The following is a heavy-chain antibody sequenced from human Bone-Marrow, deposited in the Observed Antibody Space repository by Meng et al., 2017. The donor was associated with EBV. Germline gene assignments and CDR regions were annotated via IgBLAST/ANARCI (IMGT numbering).Heavy chain of an antibody. CDR1: GGSISSGDYS. CDR2: IYHSGST. V-gene: IGHV4-30-2*01. J-gene: IGHJ4*02. D-gene: IGHD2/OR15-2a*01. CDR3: ARGNTFPEYYFGY. Sequence: HLEFQESGSGLVKPSQTLSLTCAVSGGSISSGDYSWSWIRQPPGKGLEWIGNIYHSGSTFYNSSLNSRVTISVDRSKNQFSLKLTSVTAADTAVYYCARGNTFPEYYFGYWGQGTLVTVSS.